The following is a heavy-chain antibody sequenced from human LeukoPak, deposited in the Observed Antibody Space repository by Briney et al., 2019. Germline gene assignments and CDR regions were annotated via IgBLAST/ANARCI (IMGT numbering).Heavy chain of an antibody. J-gene: IGHJ3*02. CDR1: GYTFTSYY. CDR3: ARKVKGYCSGGSYPTRNNDAFDI. D-gene: IGHD2-15*01. CDR2: INPSGGST. Sequence: GASVKVSCKASGYTFTSYYMHWVRQAPGQGLEWMGIINPSGGSTSYAQKFQGRVTMTRDMSTSTVYMELSSLRSEDTAVYYCARKVKGYCSGGSYPTRNNDAFDIWGQGTMVTVSS. V-gene: IGHV1-46*01.